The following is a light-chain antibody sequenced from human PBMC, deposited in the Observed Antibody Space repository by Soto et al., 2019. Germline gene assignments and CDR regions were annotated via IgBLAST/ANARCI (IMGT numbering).Light chain of an antibody. V-gene: IGKV1-33*01. CDR2: DAS. CDR3: QQYDDLPYT. Sequence: DIQMTQSPSSLSASIGDRVTITCQASQDISNYLNWYQQKPGKAPKFLIYDASNLETGVSSRFSGSGSGTDFSLTISSLQPEDIATYFCQQYDDLPYTFGQGPKLQIK. J-gene: IGKJ2*01. CDR1: QDISNY.